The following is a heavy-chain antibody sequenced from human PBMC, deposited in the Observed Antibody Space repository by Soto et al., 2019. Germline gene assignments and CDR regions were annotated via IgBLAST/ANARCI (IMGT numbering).Heavy chain of an antibody. CDR2: IIPILGIA. CDR3: ARYGSGSYADNWFDP. Sequence: QVQLVQSGAEVKKPGSSVKVSCKASGGTFSSYTISWVRQAPGQGLEWMGRIIPILGIANYAQKFQGRVTITADKSTSTAYMELSSLRSEDTAVYYCARYGSGSYADNWFDPWGQGTLVTVSS. D-gene: IGHD3-10*01. V-gene: IGHV1-69*02. CDR1: GGTFSSYT. J-gene: IGHJ5*02.